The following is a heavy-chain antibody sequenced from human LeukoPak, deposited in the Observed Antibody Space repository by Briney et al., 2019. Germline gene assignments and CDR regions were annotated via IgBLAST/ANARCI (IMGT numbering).Heavy chain of an antibody. D-gene: IGHD6-19*01. CDR3: ARLEAVAGTLIDY. CDR2: IYYSGST. CDR1: GGSISSSSYY. Sequence: SETLSLTCTVSGGSISSSSYYWGWIRQPPGKGLEWIGSIYYSGSTYYNPSLKSRVTISVDTSKNQFSLKLSSVTAADTAVYYRARLEAVAGTLIDYWGQGTLVTVSS. V-gene: IGHV4-39*01. J-gene: IGHJ4*02.